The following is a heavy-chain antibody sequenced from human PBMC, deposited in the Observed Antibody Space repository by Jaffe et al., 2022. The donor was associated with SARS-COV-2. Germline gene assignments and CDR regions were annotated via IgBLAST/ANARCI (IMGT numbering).Heavy chain of an antibody. CDR1: GDSIRSSNSF. CDR2: IFYSGTT. V-gene: IGHV4-39*02. Sequence: QLQLQESGPGLVKPAETLSLTCSVSGDSIRSSNSFWGWVRQPPGKGLEWIANIFYSGTTYYNPSLKSRVTISVDTSKNHFSLKLTSVTAADTAVYYCARLSDDKTYGHYYFDLWGRGTLVAVSS. CDR3: ARLSDDKTYGHYYFDL. D-gene: IGHD4-17*01. J-gene: IGHJ2*01.